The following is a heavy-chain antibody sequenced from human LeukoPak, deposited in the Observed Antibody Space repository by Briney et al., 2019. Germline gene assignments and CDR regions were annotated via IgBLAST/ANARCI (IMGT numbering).Heavy chain of an antibody. J-gene: IGHJ6*02. CDR2: IYSGGST. D-gene: IGHD6-13*01. V-gene: IGHV3-53*04. Sequence: GGSLRLSCAASGFTVSSNYMSWVRQAPGKGLEWVSVIYSGGSTYYADSVKGRFTISRHNSKNTLYLQMNSLRAEDTAVYYCARDGGIAAAGTPDYYGMDVWGQGTTVTVSS. CDR3: ARDGGIAAAGTPDYYGMDV. CDR1: GFTVSSNY.